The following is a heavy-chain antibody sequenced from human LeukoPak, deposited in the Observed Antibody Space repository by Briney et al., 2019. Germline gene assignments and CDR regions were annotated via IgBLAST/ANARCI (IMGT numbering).Heavy chain of an antibody. Sequence: SQTLSLTCTVSGDSISSGGYFWSWIRQPAGKGLEWIGRIYAGGKTNYNPSLRSRVTISVDTSRNQFSLKLNSVTAADTAVYYCARMDYYGSGTYHSWFDPWGQGTLVTVSS. CDR1: GDSISSGGYF. CDR2: IYAGGKT. J-gene: IGHJ5*02. V-gene: IGHV4-61*02. D-gene: IGHD3-10*01. CDR3: ARMDYYGSGTYHSWFDP.